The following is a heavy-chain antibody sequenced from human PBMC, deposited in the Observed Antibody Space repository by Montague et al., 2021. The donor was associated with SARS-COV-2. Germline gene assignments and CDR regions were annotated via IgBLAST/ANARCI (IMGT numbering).Heavy chain of an antibody. CDR2: IYSAGSST. V-gene: IGHV3-23*03. CDR1: GFTFSSYV. CDR3: ATNKYCTLHDCLHGRHYFDH. J-gene: IGHJ4*02. Sequence: SLRLSCAASGFTFSSYVMSWVRQPPGKGLEWVSLIYSAGSSTSYADSVKGRFTISRDNSKNTMYLQMNSLRAEDTAVYYCATNKYCTLHDCLHGRHYFDHWGQGTLVTVSS. D-gene: IGHD2-8*01.